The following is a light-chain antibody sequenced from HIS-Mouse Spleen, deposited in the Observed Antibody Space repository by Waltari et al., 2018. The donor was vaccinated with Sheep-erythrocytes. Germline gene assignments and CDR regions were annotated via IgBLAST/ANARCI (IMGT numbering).Light chain of an antibody. CDR3: CSYAGSSTPWV. J-gene: IGLJ3*02. CDR1: SSDVGSYNL. V-gene: IGLV2-23*01. CDR2: EGS. Sequence: QSALTQPASVSGSPGQSITISCTGTSSDVGSYNLVSWYQQHPGKAPKLMIYEGSRRPSGVSIRFSGSKSCNTASLTISGLQAEDEADYYCCSYAGSSTPWVFGGGTKLTVL.